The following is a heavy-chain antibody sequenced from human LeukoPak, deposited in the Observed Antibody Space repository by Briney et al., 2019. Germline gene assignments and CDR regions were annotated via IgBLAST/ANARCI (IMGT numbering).Heavy chain of an antibody. D-gene: IGHD3-16*01. J-gene: IGHJ4*02. CDR2: IYYSGST. CDR3: ARVGSDYVF. V-gene: IGHV4-39*07. CDR1: GGSISSSSYY. Sequence: SETLSLTCTVSGGSISSSSYYWGWIRQPPGKGLEWIGSIYYSGSTYYNPSLKSRVTISVDTSKNQFSLKLSSVTAADTAVYYCARVGSDYVFWGQGTLVTVSS.